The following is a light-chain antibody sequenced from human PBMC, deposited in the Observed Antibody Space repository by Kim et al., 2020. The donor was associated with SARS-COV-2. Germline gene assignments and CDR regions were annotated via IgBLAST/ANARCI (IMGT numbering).Light chain of an antibody. Sequence: LSPGERATLSCRASQSVTSNSLAWYQQKPGQTPRLLIYGASSRAPGIPDRFSGSGSGTDFSLTISRLEPEEFAVYYCQQYGSSPRFGGGTKVDIK. CDR2: GAS. CDR1: QSVTSNS. CDR3: QQYGSSPR. V-gene: IGKV3-20*01. J-gene: IGKJ4*01.